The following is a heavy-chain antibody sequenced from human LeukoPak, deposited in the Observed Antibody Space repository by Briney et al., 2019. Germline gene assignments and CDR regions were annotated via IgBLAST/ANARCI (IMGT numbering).Heavy chain of an antibody. Sequence: PGGSLRLSCVASGFIFSTFGMHWVRQAPGKGLEWVAFIRYDGSNKYYTDSVKGRFTISRDNSKNTLYLQMNSLRAEDTAVYYCAKGRGWEASYYYYYMDVWGKGTTVTISS. CDR2: IRYDGSNK. CDR3: AKGRGWEASYYYYYMDV. CDR1: GFIFSTFG. J-gene: IGHJ6*03. D-gene: IGHD1-26*01. V-gene: IGHV3-30*02.